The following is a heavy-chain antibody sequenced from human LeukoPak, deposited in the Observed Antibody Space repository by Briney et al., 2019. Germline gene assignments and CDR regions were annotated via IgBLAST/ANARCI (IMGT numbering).Heavy chain of an antibody. D-gene: IGHD1-26*01. Sequence: ASVKVSCKASGYTFTSYDINWVRQATGQGLEWMGWMNPNSGNTGYAQKFQGRVTMTRDTSISTAYMELSRLRSDDTAVYYCARGSGSYVFDPWGQGTLVTVSS. V-gene: IGHV1-8*01. CDR2: MNPNSGNT. CDR1: GYTFTSYD. CDR3: ARGSGSYVFDP. J-gene: IGHJ5*02.